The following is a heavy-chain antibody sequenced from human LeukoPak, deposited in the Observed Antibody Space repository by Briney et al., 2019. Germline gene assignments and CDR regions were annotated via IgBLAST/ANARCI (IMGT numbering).Heavy chain of an antibody. CDR1: GVTFSIYD. CDR2: INRGVGST. CDR3: AKGHYYDSSGYYGFDY. Sequence: GGSLRLSCAASGVTFSIYDMSWVRQAPGKGLECVSAINRGVGSTYYADSVKGRFTISRDNSKNTLYLQMNSLRAEDTAVYYCAKGHYYDSSGYYGFDYWGQGTLVTVSS. V-gene: IGHV3-23*01. D-gene: IGHD3-22*01. J-gene: IGHJ4*02.